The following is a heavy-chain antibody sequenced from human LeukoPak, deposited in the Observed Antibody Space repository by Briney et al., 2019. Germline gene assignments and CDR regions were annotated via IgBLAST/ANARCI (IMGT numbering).Heavy chain of an antibody. CDR2: ISAYNGNT. CDR3: ARDLSYCSGGSCYENGY. V-gene: IGHV1-18*01. J-gene: IGHJ4*02. D-gene: IGHD2-15*01. CDR1: GYTFTSYG. Sequence: GAPVKVSCKASGYTFTSYGISWVRQAPGQGLEWMGWISAYNGNTNYAQKLQGRVTMTTDTSTSTAYMELRSLRSDDTAVYYCARDLSYCSGGSCYENGYWGQGTLVTVSS.